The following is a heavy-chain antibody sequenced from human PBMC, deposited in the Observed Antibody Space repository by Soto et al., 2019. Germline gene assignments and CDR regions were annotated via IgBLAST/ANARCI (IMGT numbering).Heavy chain of an antibody. CDR2: ISPYSGNT. CDR3: AKTHTSESGSFDT. J-gene: IGHJ5*02. CDR1: GYTFTRFG. D-gene: IGHD1-26*01. Sequence: QVELVQSGGEIRKPGASVTVSCKTAGYTFTRFGITWLRQAPGHGPEWMGWISPYSGNTKYAQTFPGRVPITSDKSTNTFYMALRGLRSDDTATYYCAKTHTSESGSFDTWGQGTLVTVSS. V-gene: IGHV1-18*04.